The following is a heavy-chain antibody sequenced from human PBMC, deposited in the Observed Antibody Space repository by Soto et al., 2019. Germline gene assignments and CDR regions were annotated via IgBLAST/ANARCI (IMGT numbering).Heavy chain of an antibody. D-gene: IGHD3-16*01. CDR1: GFSLSTSGVG. CDR2: IYWDDDK. V-gene: IGHV2-5*02. CDR3: AHETQSYIWGSLGRSYFDY. J-gene: IGHJ4*02. Sequence: SGPTLVHPTQTLTLTCTFSGFSLSTSGVGVGWIRQPPGKALEWLALIYWDDDKRYSPSLKGRLTITKDTSKNQVVLTMTNMDPVDTATYYCAHETQSYIWGSLGRSYFDYWGQGTLVTVSS.